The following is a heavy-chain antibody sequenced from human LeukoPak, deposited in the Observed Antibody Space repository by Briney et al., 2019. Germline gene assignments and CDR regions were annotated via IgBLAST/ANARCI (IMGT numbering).Heavy chain of an antibody. CDR3: ATAPSSGVQNYDFWSGYPGDNWFDP. Sequence: ALVKVSCKVSGYTFTDYYMHWVQQAPGKGLEWMGLVDPEDGETIYAEKFQGRVTITADTSTDTAYMELSSLRSEDTAVYYCATAPSSGVQNYDFWSGYPGDNWFDPWGQGTLVTVSS. CDR2: VDPEDGET. J-gene: IGHJ5*02. D-gene: IGHD3-3*01. CDR1: GYTFTDYY. V-gene: IGHV1-69-2*01.